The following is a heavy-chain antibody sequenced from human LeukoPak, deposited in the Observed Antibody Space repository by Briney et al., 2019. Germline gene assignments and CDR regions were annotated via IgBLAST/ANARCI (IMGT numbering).Heavy chain of an antibody. D-gene: IGHD4-23*01. J-gene: IGHJ3*02. CDR1: GGSISSYY. Sequence: SETLSLTCTVSGGSISSYYWSWIRQPPGKGLEWIGYIYYSGTTYYNPSLKSRVTMSVDTSKNQFSLKLSSVAAADTAIYYCARHYYGGSGAFDIWGQGTMVTVS. CDR3: ARHYYGGSGAFDI. V-gene: IGHV4-59*08. CDR2: IYYSGTT.